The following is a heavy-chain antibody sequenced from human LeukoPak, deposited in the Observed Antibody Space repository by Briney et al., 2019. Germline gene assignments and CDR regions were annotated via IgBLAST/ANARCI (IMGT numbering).Heavy chain of an antibody. CDR1: GFTFSSYA. D-gene: IGHD4-17*01. Sequence: AGGSLRLSCAASGFTFSSYAMHWVRQAPGKGLEWVAVISYDGTNKYYADSVKGRFTISRDNPKNTLYLQMNSLRGEDTAVYYCARSDYGDYVAWGQGTLVTVSS. CDR2: ISYDGTNK. CDR3: ARSDYGDYVA. V-gene: IGHV3-30-3*01. J-gene: IGHJ5*02.